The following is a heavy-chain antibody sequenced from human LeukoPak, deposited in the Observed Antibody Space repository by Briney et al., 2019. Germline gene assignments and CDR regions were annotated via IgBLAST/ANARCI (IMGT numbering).Heavy chain of an antibody. Sequence: SETLSLTCTVSGGSISSGGYYWSWIRQHPGKGLEWIGYIYYSGSTYYNPSLKSRVTISVDTSKNQFSLKQSPVTAADTAVYYCARAAAAGTFVAVDYWGQGTLVTVSS. D-gene: IGHD6-13*01. CDR1: GGSISSGGYY. CDR2: IYYSGST. V-gene: IGHV4-31*03. J-gene: IGHJ4*02. CDR3: ARAAAAGTFVAVDY.